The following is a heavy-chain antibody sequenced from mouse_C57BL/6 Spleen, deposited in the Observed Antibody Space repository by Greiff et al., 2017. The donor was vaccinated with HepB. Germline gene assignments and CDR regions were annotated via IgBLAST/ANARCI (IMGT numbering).Heavy chain of an antibody. J-gene: IGHJ2*01. CDR2: ISDGGSYT. Sequence: EVKLVESGGGLVKPGGSLKLSCAASGFTFSSYAMSWVRQTPEKRLEWVATISDGGSYTYYPDNVKGRFTISRDNAKNNLYLQMSHLKSEDTAMYYCAREVYSNYYVDYWGQGTTLTVAS. CDR1: GFTFSSYA. V-gene: IGHV5-4*01. CDR3: AREVYSNYYVDY. D-gene: IGHD2-5*01.